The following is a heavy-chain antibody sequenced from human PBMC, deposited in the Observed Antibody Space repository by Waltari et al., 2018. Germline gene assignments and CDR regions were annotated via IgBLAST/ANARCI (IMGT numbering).Heavy chain of an antibody. Sequence: QVQLQESGPGLVKPSQTLSLTCTVSGGSISSGSYYWSWIRQPAGKGLEWIGRIYTSGSTNYNPSLKSRVTISLDTSKNQFSLKLSSVTAADTAVYYCERDFASYYSSSWYWFDSWGQGTLVTVSS. CDR3: ERDFASYYSSSWYWFDS. J-gene: IGHJ5*01. V-gene: IGHV4-61*02. CDR1: GGSISSGSYY. CDR2: IYTSGST. D-gene: IGHD6-13*01.